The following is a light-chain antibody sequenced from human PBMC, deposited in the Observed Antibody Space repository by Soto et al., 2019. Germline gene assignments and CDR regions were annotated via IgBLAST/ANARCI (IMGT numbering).Light chain of an antibody. J-gene: IGLJ2*01. Sequence: QSVLTQPASVSGSPGQSITLSCTGTSSDIGRYDYVSWYQRHPGKAPKLIIYDVNNRPSGVSNRFSGSKSGNTASLTISGLQAEDEADYYCTSYASGSSHVVFGGGTQLTVL. CDR3: TSYASGSSHVV. V-gene: IGLV2-14*01. CDR1: SSDIGRYDY. CDR2: DVN.